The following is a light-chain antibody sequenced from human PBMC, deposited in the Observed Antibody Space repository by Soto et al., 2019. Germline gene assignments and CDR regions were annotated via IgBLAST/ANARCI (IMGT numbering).Light chain of an antibody. Sequence: QSVLTQPASVSGSPVQSITISCTGTSSDVGGHNSVSWYRQDPGKAPKLMIYDVSNRPSGVPDRFSGPKSVDTASLTISGLQIEDEADYYCSSSTGSVTYGFGTGSKVTVL. CDR3: SSSTGSVTYG. CDR2: DVS. CDR1: SSDVGGHNS. V-gene: IGLV2-14*01. J-gene: IGLJ1*01.